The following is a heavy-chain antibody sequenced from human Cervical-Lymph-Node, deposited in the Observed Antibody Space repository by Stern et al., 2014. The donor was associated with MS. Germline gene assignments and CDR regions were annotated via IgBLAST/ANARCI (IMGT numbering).Heavy chain of an antibody. CDR2: ISYDGSNK. V-gene: IGHV3-30*18. Sequence: VQLLESGGGVVQPGRSLRLSCAASGFIFSSNGMHWVRQAPGKGLEWVAVISYDGSNKYYADSVKGRFTISRDNSKNTLYLQMNSLRAEDTAVYYCAKDRSWESSGYYDYYHYYGMDVWGQGTTVTVSS. J-gene: IGHJ6*02. D-gene: IGHD3-22*01. CDR3: AKDRSWESSGYYDYYHYYGMDV. CDR1: GFIFSSNG.